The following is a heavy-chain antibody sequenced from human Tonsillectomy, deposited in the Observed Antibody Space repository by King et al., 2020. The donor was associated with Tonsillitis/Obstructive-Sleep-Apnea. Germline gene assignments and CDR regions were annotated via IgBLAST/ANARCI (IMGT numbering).Heavy chain of an antibody. CDR1: GFTVSSNY. CDR3: ARSWGDSGYDFYFDY. V-gene: IGHV3-53*01. D-gene: IGHD5-12*01. Sequence: VQLVESGGGLIQPGGSLRLSCAASGFTVSSNYMSWVRQAPGKGLEWVSVFYSGGSTYYADSVQGRFTISRDNSKNTLYLQMNSLRAGDTAVYYCARSWGDSGYDFYFDYWGQGTLVTVSS. CDR2: FYSGGST. J-gene: IGHJ4*02.